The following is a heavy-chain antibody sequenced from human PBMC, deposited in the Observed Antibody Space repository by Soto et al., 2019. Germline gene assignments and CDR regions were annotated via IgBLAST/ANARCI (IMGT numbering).Heavy chain of an antibody. CDR2: ISYDGSNK. Sequence: GGSLRLSCAASGFTFSSYGMHWVRQAPGKGLEWVAVISYDGSNKYYADSVNGRFTISRDNSKNTLYLQMNSLRAEDTAVYYCAKPYGSGRLSDAFDIWGQGTMVTVSS. CDR3: AKPYGSGRLSDAFDI. V-gene: IGHV3-30*18. CDR1: GFTFSSYG. J-gene: IGHJ3*02. D-gene: IGHD3-10*01.